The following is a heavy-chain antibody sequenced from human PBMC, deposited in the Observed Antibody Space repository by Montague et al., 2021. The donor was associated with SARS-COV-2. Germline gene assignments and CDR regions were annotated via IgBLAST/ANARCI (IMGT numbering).Heavy chain of an antibody. V-gene: IGHV2-5*01. J-gene: IGHJ4*02. CDR1: GFSLSTPNVG. Sequence: PALVKPTQTLTLTCTFSGFSLSTPNVGVAWIRQPPGKALEWLAVIYSNGDKRYSPSLQRRLTITKDTSRNQVVVSLTNVDPLDTATYYCAHLIRYYDIFTDIAVDDWGQGTQVTVSS. D-gene: IGHD3-9*01. CDR2: IYSNGDK. CDR3: AHLIRYYDIFTDIAVDD.